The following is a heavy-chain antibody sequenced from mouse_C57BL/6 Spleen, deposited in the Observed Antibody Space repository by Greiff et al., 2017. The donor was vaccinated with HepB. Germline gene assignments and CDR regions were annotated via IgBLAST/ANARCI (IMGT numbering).Heavy chain of an antibody. J-gene: IGHJ3*01. Sequence: VKLQQSGAELVRPGASVKLSCKASGYTFTDYYINWVKQRPGQGLEWIARIYPGSGNTYYNEKFKGKATLTAEKSSSTAYMQLSSLTSEDSAVYFCAREEVYYGNYGGFAYWGQGTLVTVSA. CDR3: AREEVYYGNYGGFAY. CDR1: GYTFTDYY. V-gene: IGHV1-76*01. CDR2: IYPGSGNT. D-gene: IGHD2-1*01.